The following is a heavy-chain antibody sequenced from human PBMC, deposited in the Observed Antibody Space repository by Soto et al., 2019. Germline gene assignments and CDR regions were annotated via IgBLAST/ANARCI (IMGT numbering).Heavy chain of an antibody. CDR1: GGSISSSNW. CDR3: ARWAYYDSSGYYPRGDY. Sequence: QVQLQESGPGLVKPSGTLSLTCAVSGGSISSSNWWSWVRQPPGKGLEWLGEIYHSGSTNYNPSLKSRVTISVDKSKNQFSLKLSSVTAADTAVYYCARWAYYDSSGYYPRGDYWGQGTLVTVSS. CDR2: IYHSGST. J-gene: IGHJ4*02. D-gene: IGHD3-22*01. V-gene: IGHV4-4*02.